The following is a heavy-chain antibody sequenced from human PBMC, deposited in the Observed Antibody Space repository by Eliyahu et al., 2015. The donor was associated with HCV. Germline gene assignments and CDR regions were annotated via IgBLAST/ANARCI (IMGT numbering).Heavy chain of an antibody. Sequence: QVHLVESGGGLVKPGGSLRLSCEASGFTFSNYFMGWIRQAPGKGLEWVSRISDSGTDVYYGDSVKGRFTISRDNAKNSLYLQMDSLRADDTAVYYCARDSRLPPLYFHYGLDVWGQGTTVTVSS. V-gene: IGHV3-11*01. CDR3: ARDSRLPPLYFHYGLDV. CDR1: GFTFSNYF. D-gene: IGHD2-2*01. CDR2: ISDSGTDV. J-gene: IGHJ6*02.